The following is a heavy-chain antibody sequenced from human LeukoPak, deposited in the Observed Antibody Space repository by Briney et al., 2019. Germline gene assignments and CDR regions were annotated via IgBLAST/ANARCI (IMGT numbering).Heavy chain of an antibody. CDR1: GFTFSNYA. V-gene: IGHV3-21*01. D-gene: IGHD2/OR15-2a*01. J-gene: IGHJ4*02. Sequence: GGSLRLSCAASGFTFSNYAMNWVREAPGKGLEWVSTFSGSGRNTYYADSVKGRFTISRDNAKNSLYLQMNSLRAEDTAGYYCAREVINWGQGTLVTVSS. CDR3: AREVIN. CDR2: FSGSGRNT.